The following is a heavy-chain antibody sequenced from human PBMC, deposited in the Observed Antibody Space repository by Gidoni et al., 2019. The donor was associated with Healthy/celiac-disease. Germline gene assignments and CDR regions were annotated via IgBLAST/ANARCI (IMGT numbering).Heavy chain of an antibody. CDR2: IYHSGST. V-gene: IGHV4-38-2*02. CDR3: ARGVGPIQASGSP. J-gene: IGHJ2*01. Sequence: QVQLQESGPGLVKPSETLSLTCTVSGYSISRGYYWGWIRQPPGKGLEWIGSIYHSGSTYYNPSLKSRVTISVDTSKNQFSLKLSSVTAADTAVYYCARGVGPIQASGSPWGRGTLVTVSS. CDR1: GYSISRGYY. D-gene: IGHD1-26*01.